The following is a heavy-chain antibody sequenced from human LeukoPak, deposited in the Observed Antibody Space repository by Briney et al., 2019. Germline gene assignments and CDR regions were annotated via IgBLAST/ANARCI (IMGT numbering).Heavy chain of an antibody. CDR2: ISSSSSYI. D-gene: IGHD4-17*01. V-gene: IGHV3-21*01. CDR1: GFTFSSYS. J-gene: IGHJ4*02. CDR3: ASPNDYGDYGGGY. Sequence: EGSLRLSCAASGFTFSSYSMNWVRQAPGKGLEWVSSISSSSSYIYYADSVKGRFTISRDNAKNSLYLQMNSLRAEDTAVYYCASPNDYGDYGGGYWGQGTLVTVSS.